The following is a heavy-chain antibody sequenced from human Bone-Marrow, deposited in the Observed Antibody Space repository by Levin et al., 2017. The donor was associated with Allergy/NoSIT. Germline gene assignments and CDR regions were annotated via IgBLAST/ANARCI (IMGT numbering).Heavy chain of an antibody. CDR1: GFTLGDYG. CDR3: ASVADY. CDR2: ITWNGENT. J-gene: IGHJ4*02. D-gene: IGHD5/OR15-5a*01. Sequence: GGSLRLSCVISGFTLGDYGMYWARQAPGKGLEWVSGITWNGENTGYADSVKGRFTISRDKAKNSLYLQMNSLRTEDTALYYCASVADYWGQGTLVTVSS. V-gene: IGHV3-9*01.